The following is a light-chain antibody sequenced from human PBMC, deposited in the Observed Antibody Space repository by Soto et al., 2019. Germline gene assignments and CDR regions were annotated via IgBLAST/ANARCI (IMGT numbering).Light chain of an antibody. CDR2: DAS. Sequence: EIVLTQSRATLSLSPGERVTLSCRASQSVSSYFAWYQQKPGQAPRLLIYDASNRATGIPARFSGSGSGTDFTLTISSLEPEDFAVYYCQQRSNGPLTFGQGTRLEIK. V-gene: IGKV3-11*01. CDR1: QSVSSY. J-gene: IGKJ5*01. CDR3: QQRSNGPLT.